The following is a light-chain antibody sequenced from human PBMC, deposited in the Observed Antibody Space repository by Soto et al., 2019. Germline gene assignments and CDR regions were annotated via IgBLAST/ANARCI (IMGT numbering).Light chain of an antibody. V-gene: IGLV1-44*01. J-gene: IGLJ3*02. CDR2: SDN. CDR1: SSNIGGDT. CDR3: AAWDDSLNGWV. Sequence: QSALTQPPSASGTPGQRVTISCSGGSSNIGGDTVNWYQQVPGTAPKLLIYSDNRRPSGVPGRFSGSTSGTSASLAISGLQSEDEADYYCAAWDDSLNGWVFGGGTKLTVL.